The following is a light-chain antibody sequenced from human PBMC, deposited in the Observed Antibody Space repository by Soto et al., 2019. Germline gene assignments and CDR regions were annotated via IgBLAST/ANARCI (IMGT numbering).Light chain of an antibody. Sequence: QCVLTQPPSVSGAPGQRVTISCTGSSCNIGAGYDVHWYQQLPGTAPKLLIYGNSNRPSGVPDRFSGSKSGTSASLAITGLQAEDEADYYCQSYDSSLSAHVVFGGGTKVTVL. CDR1: SCNIGAGYD. V-gene: IGLV1-40*01. J-gene: IGLJ2*01. CDR2: GNS. CDR3: QSYDSSLSAHVV.